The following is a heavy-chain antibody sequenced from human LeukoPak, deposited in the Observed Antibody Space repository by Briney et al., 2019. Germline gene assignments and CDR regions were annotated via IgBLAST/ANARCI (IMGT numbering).Heavy chain of an antibody. CDR1: GFSLSTSGMR. Sequence: SGPALVKPTQTLTLTCTFSGFSLSTSGMRVSWIRQPPGKALEWLARIDWDDDKFYRTSLKTRLTISKDTSKNQVVLTMTNMDPVDTATYYCARTQYYYDSSGYYFFDYWGQGTLVTVSS. D-gene: IGHD3-22*01. CDR3: ARTQYYYDSSGYYFFDY. J-gene: IGHJ4*02. CDR2: IDWDDDK. V-gene: IGHV2-70*04.